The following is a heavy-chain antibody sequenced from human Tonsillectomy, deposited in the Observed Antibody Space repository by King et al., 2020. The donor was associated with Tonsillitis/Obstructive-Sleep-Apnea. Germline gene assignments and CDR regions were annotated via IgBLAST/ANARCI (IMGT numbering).Heavy chain of an antibody. CDR3: ANQDYGDFWYFDL. Sequence: TLKESGPTLVKPTQTLTLTCTFSGFSFSSTCAGVGWIRQPPGKALEWLALINWDDDKRYSPSLRNRLTITKDSSKNQVVLTMTIMDPVDTATYYCANQDYGDFWYFDLWGRGTLVTVSS. D-gene: IGHD4-17*01. CDR2: INWDDDK. J-gene: IGHJ2*01. V-gene: IGHV2-5*02. CDR1: GFSFSSTCAG.